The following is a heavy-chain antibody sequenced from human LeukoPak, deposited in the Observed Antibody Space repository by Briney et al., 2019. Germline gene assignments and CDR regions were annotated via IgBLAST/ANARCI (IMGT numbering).Heavy chain of an antibody. D-gene: IGHD2-2*01. J-gene: IGHJ6*03. Sequence: SETRSLTCTVSGYSISSGDYGGWIRQPPGKGLEWVGSIYHSGSTYYNPSLKSRVSISVDTSKIQFSLRLSSVTAADTAVYYCATIVVDPGSVYYYMDVWGKGTTVTVSS. CDR2: IYHSGST. CDR3: ATIVVDPGSVYYYMDV. CDR1: GYSISSGDY. V-gene: IGHV4-38-2*02.